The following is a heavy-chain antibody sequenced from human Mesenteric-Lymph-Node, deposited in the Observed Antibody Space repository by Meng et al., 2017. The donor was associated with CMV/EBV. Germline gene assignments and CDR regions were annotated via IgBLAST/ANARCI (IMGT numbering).Heavy chain of an antibody. V-gene: IGHV3-30*02. J-gene: IGHJ4*02. CDR3: AKDQGRYDRNFDY. Sequence: GESLKISCAASGFMFSNYGMHWVRQAPGKGLEWVTFIQYDGSNEYYAGSVKGRFTISRDNSKNTLYLRMNSLRGEDTAVYYCAKDQGRYDRNFDYWGQGTLVTVSS. CDR2: IQYDGSNE. D-gene: IGHD3-16*01. CDR1: GFMFSNYG.